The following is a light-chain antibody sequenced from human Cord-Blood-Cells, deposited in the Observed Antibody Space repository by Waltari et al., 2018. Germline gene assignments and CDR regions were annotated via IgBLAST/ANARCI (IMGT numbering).Light chain of an antibody. V-gene: IGLV1-40*01. Sequence: QSVLTPPPSVSGAPGQRVTISCTGSSSNIGAGYDVHWYQPLPGPAPKLLIYGNSNRPSGVPDRFSGSKSGTSASLAITGLQAEDEADYYCQSYDSSLSGWVFGGGTKLTVL. CDR2: GNS. CDR3: QSYDSSLSGWV. CDR1: SSNIGAGYD. J-gene: IGLJ3*02.